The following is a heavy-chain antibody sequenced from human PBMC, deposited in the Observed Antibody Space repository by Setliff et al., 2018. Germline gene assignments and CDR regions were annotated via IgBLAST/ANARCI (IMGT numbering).Heavy chain of an antibody. CDR3: ARARSNSGWYGFFDY. CDR2: ICYTGTST. D-gene: IGHD6-19*01. CDR1: GDSINSGGVC. V-gene: IGHV4-30-4*08. Sequence: SETLSLTCTVSGDSINSGGVCWTWIRQPPGRDLEWIGYICYTGTSTYYNPSVESRLSISVDRSMNQFSLRLNSVTAADTAVYYCARARSNSGWYGFFDYRGQGALVTVSS. J-gene: IGHJ4*02.